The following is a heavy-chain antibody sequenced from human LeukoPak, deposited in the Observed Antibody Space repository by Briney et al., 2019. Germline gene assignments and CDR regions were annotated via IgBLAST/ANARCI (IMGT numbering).Heavy chain of an antibody. CDR1: GYTFTNYG. CDR2: ISAYNGNK. J-gene: IGHJ3*02. CDR3: ARDRWSSSSSEGTLDI. D-gene: IGHD6-6*01. V-gene: IGHV1-18*01. Sequence: GASVKVSCKASGYTFTNYGISWVRQAPGQGLDWMGWISAYNGNKVYAQELQGRVTMTTDTSTSTAYMGLRSLRSDDTAVYYCARDRWSSSSSEGTLDIWGQGTMVTVSS.